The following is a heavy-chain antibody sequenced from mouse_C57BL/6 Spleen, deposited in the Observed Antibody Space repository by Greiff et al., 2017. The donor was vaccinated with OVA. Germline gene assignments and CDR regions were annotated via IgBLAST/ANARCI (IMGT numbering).Heavy chain of an antibody. J-gene: IGHJ2*01. CDR1: GYAFSSSW. D-gene: IGHD1-1*01. V-gene: IGHV1-82*01. CDR3: AINALITTEWDY. CDR2: IYPGDGDT. Sequence: VQLQQSGPELVKPGASVKISCKASGYAFSSSWMNWVKQRPGKGLEWIGRIYPGDGDTNYNGKFKGKATLTADKSSSTAYMQLSSLTSEDSAVYFCAINALITTEWDYWGQGTTLTVSS.